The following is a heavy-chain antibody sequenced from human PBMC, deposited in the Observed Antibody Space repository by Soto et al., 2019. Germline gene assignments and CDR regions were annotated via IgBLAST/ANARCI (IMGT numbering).Heavy chain of an antibody. J-gene: IGHJ6*02. Sequence: GGSLRLSCAASGFTVSSNYMSWVRQAPGKGLEWVSVIYSGGSTYYADSVKGRFTISRDNSKNTLYLQTNSLRAEDTAVYYCARDNIVDYYYYYGMDVWGQGTTVTVSS. V-gene: IGHV3-53*01. CDR3: ARDNIVDYYYYYGMDV. CDR1: GFTVSSNY. CDR2: IYSGGST. D-gene: IGHD5-12*01.